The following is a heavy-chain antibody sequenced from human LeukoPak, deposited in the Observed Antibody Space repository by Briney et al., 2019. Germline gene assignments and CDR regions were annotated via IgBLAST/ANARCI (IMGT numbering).Heavy chain of an antibody. J-gene: IGHJ4*02. D-gene: IGHD1-26*01. CDR2: INSDGGIT. CDR1: GFTFSSYW. Sequence: GGSLRLSCAASGFTFSSYWMHWVRQAPGKGLVWVSRINSDGGITNYADSVRGRFTISRDNAKNTLYLQMNSLRAEDTAVYYCAKWVGSYRNFDYWGQGTLVTVPS. CDR3: AKWVGSYRNFDY. V-gene: IGHV3-74*01.